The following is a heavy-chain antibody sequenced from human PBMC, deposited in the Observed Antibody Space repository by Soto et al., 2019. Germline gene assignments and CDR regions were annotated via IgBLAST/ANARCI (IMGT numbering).Heavy chain of an antibody. CDR1: GASLSGYY. CDR2: IDHSGSA. D-gene: IGHD6-19*01. J-gene: IGHJ4*02. Sequence: PSETLSLTCAVSGASLSGYYWSWIRQSPGKGLEWIGEIDHSGSANYNPSLRSRVTISADTSKNQFSLKLSSMTAADTAVYYCVRSSVTVAGSDFDSWGQGTLVTVSS. CDR3: VRSSVTVAGSDFDS. V-gene: IGHV4-34*01.